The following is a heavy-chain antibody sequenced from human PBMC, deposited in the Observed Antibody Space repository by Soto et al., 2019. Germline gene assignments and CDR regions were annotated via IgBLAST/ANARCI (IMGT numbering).Heavy chain of an antibody. CDR3: ARAPKFLHYDILTGHGIFDY. CDR1: GYTFTGYY. Sequence: ASVKVSCKASGYTFTGYYMHWVRQAPGQGLEWMGWINPNSGGTNYAQKFQGWVTMTRDTSISTAYMELSRLRSDDTAVYYCARAPKFLHYDILTGHGIFDYWGQGTLVTVSS. D-gene: IGHD3-9*01. J-gene: IGHJ4*02. V-gene: IGHV1-2*04. CDR2: INPNSGGT.